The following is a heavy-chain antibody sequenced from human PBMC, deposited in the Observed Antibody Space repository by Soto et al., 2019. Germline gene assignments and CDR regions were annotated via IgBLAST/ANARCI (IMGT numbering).Heavy chain of an antibody. J-gene: IGHJ4*02. CDR3: TRHSVGPPDY. Sequence: PGESLKISCKGSGYSFTKWWIGWVRQMPGKGLEWMGFVFPGNSQIRYSPSFEGQVTISADKSSATAYLQWNSLQASDSAMYYCTRHSVGPPDYWAQGTLVTVSS. CDR1: GYSFTKWW. D-gene: IGHD1-26*01. CDR2: VFPGNSQI. V-gene: IGHV5-51*01.